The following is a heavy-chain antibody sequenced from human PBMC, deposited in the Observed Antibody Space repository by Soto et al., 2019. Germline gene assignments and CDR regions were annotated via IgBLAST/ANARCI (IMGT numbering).Heavy chain of an antibody. CDR2: IDPSDSYT. V-gene: IGHV5-10-1*01. J-gene: IGHJ6*02. D-gene: IGHD1-26*01. CDR3: ARHNSTVSAVGADYYYYGMDV. CDR1: GYSFTSYW. Sequence: GESLKISCKGSGYSFTSYWISWVRQVPGKGLEWMGRIDPSDSYTNYSPSFQGHVTISADKSIGTAYLQWNTLKASDTAMYYCARHNSTVSAVGADYYYYGMDVWGQGTTVTVSS.